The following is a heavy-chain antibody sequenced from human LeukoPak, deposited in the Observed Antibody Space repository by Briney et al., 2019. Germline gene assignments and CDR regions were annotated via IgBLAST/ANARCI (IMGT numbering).Heavy chain of an antibody. V-gene: IGHV4-30-2*01. CDR3: ARDRDSSTWNSYFDY. Sequence: SQTLSLTCTVSGGSISSGGYYWSWIRQPPGKGLEWIGYIYHSGSTYYNTSLKSRVTISVDGSKNQFSLKLSSVTAADTAVYYCARDRDSSTWNSYFDYWGLGSRATVSS. CDR1: GGSISSGGYY. D-gene: IGHD6-13*01. CDR2: IYHSGST. J-gene: IGHJ4*02.